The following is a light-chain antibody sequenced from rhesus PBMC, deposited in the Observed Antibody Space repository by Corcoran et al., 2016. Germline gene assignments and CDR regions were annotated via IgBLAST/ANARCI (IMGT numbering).Light chain of an antibody. J-gene: IGLJ1*01. Sequence: QAALTQPPSVSGSPGQSVTISCTGTSNDVGAYEYVSWYQQYPGTVPTLMIYEVSKRPSGVSDRFSGSKSGNTASLTISGLQADDEAEYYCCSYAASNSIFGTGTRLTVL. CDR3: CSYAASNSI. V-gene: IGLV2-23*01. CDR2: EVS. CDR1: SNDVGAYEY.